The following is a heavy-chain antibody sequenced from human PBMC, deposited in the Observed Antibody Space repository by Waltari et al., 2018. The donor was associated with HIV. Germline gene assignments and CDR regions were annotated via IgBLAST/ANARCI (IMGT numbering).Heavy chain of an antibody. CDR3: VGAPGIIDAFNM. CDR1: GFSSSTSV. J-gene: IGHJ3*02. CDR2: IWNDGSNR. V-gene: IGHV3-33*01. D-gene: IGHD1-26*01. Sequence: QVQLVESGGRVVQPGRSLRLSCEASGFSSSTSVMHWVRQAPGKGLEWVAVIWNDGSNRDYADAVKGRFTISRDKSKHTLSLQMNNLRAEDTAVYYCVGAPGIIDAFNMWGQGTVVIVSS.